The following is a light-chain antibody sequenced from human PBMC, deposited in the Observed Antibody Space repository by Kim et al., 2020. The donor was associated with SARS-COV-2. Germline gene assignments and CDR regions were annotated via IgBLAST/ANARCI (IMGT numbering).Light chain of an antibody. CDR2: GAS. CDR3: QQYDSSPRT. Sequence: SPGESATLSCRASQSVSSSYLAWYQQKPGQAPRILIYGASSRATGIPDRFSGSGSGTDFTLTIGRLEPEDFAVYYCQQYDSSPRTFGQGTKVDIK. V-gene: IGKV3-20*01. CDR1: QSVSSSY. J-gene: IGKJ1*01.